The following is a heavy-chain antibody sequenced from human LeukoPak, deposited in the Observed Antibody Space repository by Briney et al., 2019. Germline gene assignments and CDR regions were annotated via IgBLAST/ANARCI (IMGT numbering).Heavy chain of an antibody. CDR2: ISYDGSNK. Sequence: GGSLRLSCAASGFTFSSYAMHWVRQGPGQGLGWVAVISYDGSNKYYADSVKGRFTISRDNSKNTVYLQMNSLRAEDTAVYYCARDRDLSSSGYYASRDPFDYWGQGTLVTVSS. D-gene: IGHD3-22*01. CDR1: GFTFSSYA. CDR3: ARDRDLSSSGYYASRDPFDY. J-gene: IGHJ4*02. V-gene: IGHV3-30-3*01.